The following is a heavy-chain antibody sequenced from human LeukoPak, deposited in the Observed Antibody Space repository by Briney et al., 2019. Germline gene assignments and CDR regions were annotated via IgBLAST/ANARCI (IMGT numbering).Heavy chain of an antibody. D-gene: IGHD2-15*01. CDR1: GYSISSGYY. CDR2: IYHSGST. J-gene: IGHJ3*02. CDR3: ARDGYCSGGSCYRRAFDI. Sequence: YPSETLSLTCTVSGYSISSGYYWGWIRQPPGKGLEWIGSIYHSGSTYYNPSLKSRVTISVDTSKNQFSLKLSSVTAADTAVYYCARDGYCSGGSCYRRAFDIWGQGTMVTVSS. V-gene: IGHV4-38-2*02.